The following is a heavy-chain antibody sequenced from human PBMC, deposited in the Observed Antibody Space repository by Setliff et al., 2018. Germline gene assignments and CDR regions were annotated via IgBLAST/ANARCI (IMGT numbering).Heavy chain of an antibody. CDR3: SSYLVS. J-gene: IGHJ4*02. CDR1: GFTFSNYL. V-gene: IGHV3-7*01. CDR2: TKQDGSEK. Sequence: GGSLRLSCAASGFTFSNYLMSWVRQAPGKGLEWVANTKQDGSEKYYVYSVRGRFTVSRDNERNSLYLQMNSLGVDDTAVYYCSSYLVSWGQGALVTVSS. D-gene: IGHD2-21*01.